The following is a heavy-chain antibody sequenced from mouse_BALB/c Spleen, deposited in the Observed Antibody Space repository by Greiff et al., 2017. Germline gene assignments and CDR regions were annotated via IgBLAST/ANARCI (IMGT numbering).Heavy chain of an antibody. J-gene: IGHJ3*01. CDR3: TYDGYYGFAY. V-gene: IGHV14-4*02. CDR2: IDPENGDT. Sequence: VQLQQSGAELVRSGASVKLSCTASGFNIKDYYMHWVKQRPEQGLEWIGWIDPENGDTEYAPKFQGKATMTADTSSNTAYLQLSSLTSEDTAVYYCTYDGYYGFAYGGQGTLVTVAA. CDR1: GFNIKDYY. D-gene: IGHD2-3*01.